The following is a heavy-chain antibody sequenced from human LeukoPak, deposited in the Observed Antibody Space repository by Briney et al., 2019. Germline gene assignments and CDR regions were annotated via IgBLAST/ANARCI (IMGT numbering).Heavy chain of an antibody. D-gene: IGHD3-22*01. CDR1: GYTFTSYG. J-gene: IGHJ6*02. CDR2: ITVYNGNT. Sequence: ASVKVSCKASGYTFTSYGINWVRQAPGQGLEWMGWITVYNGNTNYAQKFQGRVTMTTATPTSTTYMELRSLRSDDTAVYYCTRSGSLRRGHAMDVWGQGTTVTVSS. CDR3: TRSGSLRRGHAMDV. V-gene: IGHV1-18*01.